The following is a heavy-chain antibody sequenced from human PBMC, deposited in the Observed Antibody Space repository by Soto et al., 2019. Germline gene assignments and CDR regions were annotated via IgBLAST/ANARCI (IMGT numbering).Heavy chain of an antibody. Sequence: SETLSLTCTVSGGSISNYYWSWIRQPPGKGLEWIGYIYYSGSTNYNPSLKSRVTISVDTSKNQFSLKLSSVTAADTAVYYCARRYGATREYWGQGTLVTVS. J-gene: IGHJ4*02. V-gene: IGHV4-59*08. CDR1: GGSISNYY. D-gene: IGHD4-17*01. CDR2: IYYSGST. CDR3: ARRYGATREY.